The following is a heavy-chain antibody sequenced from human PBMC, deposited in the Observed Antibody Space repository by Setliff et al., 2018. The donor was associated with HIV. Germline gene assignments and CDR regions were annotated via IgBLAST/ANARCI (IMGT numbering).Heavy chain of an antibody. Sequence: PGGSLRLSCAASGFTFSTYAMGWVRQAPGQGLEWVSSISGSGSSTYYIDSVKGRFTISRDNSRNTLYLQMNGLRAEEPALYYCAKVRPRQLVSAKPPYFFDYWGQGTLVTVSS. V-gene: IGHV3-23*01. D-gene: IGHD6-13*01. CDR3: AKVRPRQLVSAKPPYFFDY. CDR1: GFTFSTYA. J-gene: IGHJ4*02. CDR2: ISGSGSST.